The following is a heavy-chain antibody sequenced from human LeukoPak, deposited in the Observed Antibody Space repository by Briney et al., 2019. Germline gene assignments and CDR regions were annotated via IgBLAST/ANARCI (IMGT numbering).Heavy chain of an antibody. J-gene: IGHJ4*02. CDR3: ARDLSSSWYYFDY. CDR1: GYTSTGYY. D-gene: IGHD6-13*01. CDR2: INPNSGGT. Sequence: PSASVKVSCKASGYTSTGYYMHWVRQAPGQGLEWMGWINPNSGGTNYAQKFQGRVTMTRDTSISTAYMELSRLRSDDTAVYYCARDLSSSWYYFDYWGQGTLVTVSS. V-gene: IGHV1-2*02.